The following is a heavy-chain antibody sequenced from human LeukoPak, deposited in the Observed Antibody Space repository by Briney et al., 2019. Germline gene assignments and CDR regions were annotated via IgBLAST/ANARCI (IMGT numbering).Heavy chain of an antibody. J-gene: IGHJ6*03. D-gene: IGHD3-3*01. CDR1: GFIFSHYS. CDR2: ISSSSSTI. Sequence: GRSLRLSCAASGFIFSHYSMNWVRQAPGKGLEWVSSISSSSSTIYYAASVKGRFTISRDNAKNSLYLQMNSLRAEDTAVYYCARVPEGAIFGVLISPYYYYYMDVWGKGTTVTVSS. CDR3: ARVPEGAIFGVLISPYYYYYMDV. V-gene: IGHV3-48*01.